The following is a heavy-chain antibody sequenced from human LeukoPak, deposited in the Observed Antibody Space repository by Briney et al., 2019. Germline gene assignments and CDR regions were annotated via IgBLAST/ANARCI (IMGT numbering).Heavy chain of an antibody. CDR2: IWYDGSNK. CDR3: AKDFARIGGGYNWGGYYMDV. Sequence: GRSLRLSCAASGFTFSSYGMHWVRQAPGKGLEWVAVIWYDGSNKYYADSVKGRFTISRDNSKNTLYLQMNSLRADDTAVYYCAKDFARIGGGYNWGGYYMDVWGKGTTVTVSS. J-gene: IGHJ6*03. CDR1: GFTFSSYG. V-gene: IGHV3-33*06. D-gene: IGHD5-24*01.